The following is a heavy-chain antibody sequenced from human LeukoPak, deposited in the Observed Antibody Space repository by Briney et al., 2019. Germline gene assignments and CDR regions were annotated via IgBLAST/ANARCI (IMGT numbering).Heavy chain of an antibody. CDR2: IYPGDSDT. D-gene: IGHD2-2*01. CDR3: AKGIVVVPAVGAFDI. V-gene: IGHV5-51*01. J-gene: IGHJ3*02. Sequence: GESLKISCKGSGYSFTSYWIGWVRQMPGKGLEWMGSIYPGDSDTRYSPSFQGQVTISADKYISTAHLQWSSLKASDTAMYYCAKGIVVVPAVGAFDIWGQGTMVTVSS. CDR1: GYSFTSYW.